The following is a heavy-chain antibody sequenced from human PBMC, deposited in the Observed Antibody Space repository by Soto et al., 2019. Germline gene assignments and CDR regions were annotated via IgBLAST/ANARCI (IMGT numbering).Heavy chain of an antibody. Sequence: EVQLVESGGGLVKPGGSLRLSCAASGLTFNSYSMNWVRQAPGKGLEWVSSISSSSSYIYYADSVKGRFTISRDNAKNSLYLQMNSLRAEDTAVYYCASDCISTSCSFDYWGQGTLVTVSS. D-gene: IGHD2-2*01. CDR1: GLTFNSYS. CDR2: ISSSSSYI. CDR3: ASDCISTSCSFDY. V-gene: IGHV3-21*01. J-gene: IGHJ4*02.